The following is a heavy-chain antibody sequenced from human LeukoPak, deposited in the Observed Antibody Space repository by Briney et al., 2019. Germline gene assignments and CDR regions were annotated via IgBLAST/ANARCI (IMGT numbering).Heavy chain of an antibody. CDR2: INHSGST. Sequence: RPSETLSLTCAVYGGSFSGYYWSWIRQPPGKGLEWIGEINHSGSTNYNPSLKSRVTISVDTSKNQFSLKLSSVTAADTAVYYCARGEIFGVVSDAFDIWGQGTMVTVSS. CDR1: GGSFSGYY. J-gene: IGHJ3*02. V-gene: IGHV4-34*01. CDR3: ARGEIFGVVSDAFDI. D-gene: IGHD3-3*01.